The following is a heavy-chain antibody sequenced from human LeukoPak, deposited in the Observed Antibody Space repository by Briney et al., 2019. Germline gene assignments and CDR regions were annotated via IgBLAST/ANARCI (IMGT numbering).Heavy chain of an antibody. D-gene: IGHD3-3*01. CDR3: AREGYYDFWKPPWFDP. J-gene: IGHJ5*02. CDR1: GGSFSSTSLY. CDR2: IYYNANT. Sequence: SETLSLTCTVSGGSFSSTSLYWGWIRQPPGKGLEWIGSIYYNANTYYNPSLTSRITISLDTSKNQFSLKLSSVTAADTAVYYCAREGYYDFWKPPWFDPWGQGTLVTVSS. V-gene: IGHV4-39*01.